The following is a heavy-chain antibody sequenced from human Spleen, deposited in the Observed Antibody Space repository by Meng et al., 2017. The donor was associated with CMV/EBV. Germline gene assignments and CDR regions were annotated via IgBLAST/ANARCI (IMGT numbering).Heavy chain of an antibody. V-gene: IGHV3-74*01. D-gene: IGHD3-10*01. Sequence: GESLKISCAASGFTFSTYWMYWVRQAPGKGLVWVSRINGDGSSTTYADSVKGRFTISRDNAKNSLYLQMNSLRAEDTALYYCARHGDKYVSGSYHIAFDQWGQGALVTVSS. CDR2: INGDGSST. CDR1: GFTFSTYW. J-gene: IGHJ4*02. CDR3: ARHGDKYVSGSYHIAFDQ.